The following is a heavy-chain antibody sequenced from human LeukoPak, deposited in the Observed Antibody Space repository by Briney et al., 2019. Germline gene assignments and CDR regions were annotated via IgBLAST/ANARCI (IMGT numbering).Heavy chain of an antibody. Sequence: GASVKVSCKASGYTFTGYYMHWVRQAPGQGLEWMGWINPNSGGTNYAQKFQGRVTMTRDTSISTAYMEPSRLRSDDTAVYYCAAAYSSSWSYYYYYYMDVWGKGTTVTVSS. CDR2: INPNSGGT. V-gene: IGHV1-2*02. D-gene: IGHD6-13*01. J-gene: IGHJ6*03. CDR1: GYTFTGYY. CDR3: AAAYSSSWSYYYYYYMDV.